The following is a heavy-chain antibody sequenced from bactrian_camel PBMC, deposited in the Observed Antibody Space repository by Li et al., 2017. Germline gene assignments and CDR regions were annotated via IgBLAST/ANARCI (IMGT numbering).Heavy chain of an antibody. CDR1: GYSYCYYA. CDR3: AAFKLGDYCEGVAAYASH. V-gene: IGHV3S53*01. J-gene: IGHJ4*01. D-gene: IGHD1*01. CDR2: IDTDGST. Sequence: VQLVESGGGSVQAGGSLRLSCEVSGYSYCYYALGWFRQSPGKEREGVAAIDTDGSTTYADSVQGRFTISQDVPKNTIYLRMNSVRPDDTAVYYCAAFKLGDYCEGVAAYASHWGQGTQVTVS.